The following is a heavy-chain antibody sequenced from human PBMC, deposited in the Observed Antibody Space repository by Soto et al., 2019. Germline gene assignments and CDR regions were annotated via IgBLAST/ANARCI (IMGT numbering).Heavy chain of an antibody. Sequence: EVQLVESGGGLVQPGGSLRLSCAASGFTFSSYSMNWVRQAPGKGLEWVSYISSSSSTIYYADSVKGRFTISRDNAKNSLYLQMNSLRAEDTAVYYCTRAKRWLRGDYWGQGTLFTVSS. J-gene: IGHJ4*02. V-gene: IGHV3-48*01. CDR3: TRAKRWLRGDY. CDR1: GFTFSSYS. D-gene: IGHD5-12*01. CDR2: ISSSSSTI.